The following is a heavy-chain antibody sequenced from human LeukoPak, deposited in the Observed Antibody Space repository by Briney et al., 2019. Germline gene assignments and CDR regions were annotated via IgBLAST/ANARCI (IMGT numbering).Heavy chain of an antibody. J-gene: IGHJ6*02. CDR2: ILPIFDMA. D-gene: IGHD5-24*01. CDR3: ARDGGWLQTQNHYYYHGMDV. V-gene: IGHV1-69*04. Sequence: SVKVSCKASGGTFSTYAITWVRQAPGQGLEWTGRILPIFDMANYAQKFQGRVTITADKSTRTAYMELSSLRSDDTAVYYCARDGGWLQTQNHYYYHGMDVWGQGTTVTVSS. CDR1: GGTFSTYA.